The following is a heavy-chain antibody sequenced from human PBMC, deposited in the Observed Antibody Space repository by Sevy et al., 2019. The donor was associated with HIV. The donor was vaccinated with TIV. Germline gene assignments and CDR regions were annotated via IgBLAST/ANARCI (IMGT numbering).Heavy chain of an antibody. CDR3: ARDLWFGEFSSDGFDY. Sequence: SQTLSLTCVISGDSVSSNSAAWNWIRQSPSRGLEWLGRTYYRSQWYYDYAVSVKSRITMNPDTSKNQFSLQLNFVTPENTAMYYCARDLWFGEFSSDGFDYWGQGILVTVSS. J-gene: IGHJ4*02. CDR2: TYYRSQWYY. CDR1: GDSVSSNSAA. V-gene: IGHV6-1*01. D-gene: IGHD3-10*01.